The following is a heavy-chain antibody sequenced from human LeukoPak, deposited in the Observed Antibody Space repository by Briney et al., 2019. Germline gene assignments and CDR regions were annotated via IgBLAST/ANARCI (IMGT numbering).Heavy chain of an antibody. CDR1: GFTFSSQG. D-gene: IGHD1-7*01. Sequence: GGSLRLSCAASGFTFSSQGMAWVRQAPGKGLEWVSSQTSNSDHTSYADSVRGRFTMSRDNSKNSLYLQMNNLRAEDTATYYCGRDPNGNYIGAFEFWGQGTFVTVSS. V-gene: IGHV3-23*01. J-gene: IGHJ3*01. CDR2: QTSNSDHT. CDR3: GRDPNGNYIGAFEF.